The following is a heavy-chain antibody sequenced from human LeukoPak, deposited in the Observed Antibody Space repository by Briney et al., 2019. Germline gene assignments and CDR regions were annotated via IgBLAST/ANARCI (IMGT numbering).Heavy chain of an antibody. D-gene: IGHD2-2*01. CDR2: IYSGNST. J-gene: IGHJ3*02. CDR1: GFTVSSNY. Sequence: GGSLRLSCAASGFTVSSNYMSWVRQAPGKGLEWVSVIYSGNSTYYADSVKGRFTISRDNSKNTLYLQMNSLRAEDTAVYYCARGGPRYCSSTSCYAGAFDIWGQGTMVTVSS. V-gene: IGHV3-53*01. CDR3: ARGGPRYCSSTSCYAGAFDI.